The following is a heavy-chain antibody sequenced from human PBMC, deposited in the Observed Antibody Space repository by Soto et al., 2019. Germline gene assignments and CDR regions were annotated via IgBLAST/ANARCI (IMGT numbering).Heavy chain of an antibody. CDR3: ARRLYGDYDY. CDR2: ISTYNGNT. V-gene: IGHV1-18*01. J-gene: IGHJ4*02. Sequence: QAQLVQSGAEVKEPGASVKVSCKASGYSFTTSGITWVRQAPGQGLEWMGWISTYNGNTNYAQKLQDRVTLTTDTSTSTAYMELRSLRSYETAVYYCARRLYGDYDYWGQGTLVTVSS. D-gene: IGHD4-17*01. CDR1: GYSFTTSG.